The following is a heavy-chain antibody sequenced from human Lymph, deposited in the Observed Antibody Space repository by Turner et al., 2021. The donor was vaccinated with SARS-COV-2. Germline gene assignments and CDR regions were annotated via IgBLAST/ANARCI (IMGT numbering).Heavy chain of an antibody. D-gene: IGHD1-26*01. CDR2: IKQDGSEK. Sequence: EVQLVESGGCLVQPGVSLRLSCAASAFTFSYYWMSWVRQAPGKGLEWVANIKQDGSEKYYVDSVKGRFTISRDNAKNSLFLQMDSLRAEDTAVYYCARMGSSSWYFDYWGQGTLVTVSS. CDR3: ARMGSSSWYFDY. CDR1: AFTFSYYW. J-gene: IGHJ4*02. V-gene: IGHV3-7*01.